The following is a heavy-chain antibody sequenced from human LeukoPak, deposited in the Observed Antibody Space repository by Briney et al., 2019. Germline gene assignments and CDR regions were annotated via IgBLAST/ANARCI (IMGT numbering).Heavy chain of an antibody. Sequence: GASVKVSCKASGYTFTGYYMHWVRQAPGQGLEWMGWINPNSGGTNYAQKFQGRVTMTRDTSISTAYMEVSSLRSDDTAVYYCARDVHIGARQTKYYFDYWGQGTLVTVSS. CDR1: GYTFTGYY. V-gene: IGHV1-2*02. J-gene: IGHJ4*02. CDR3: ARDVHIGARQTKYYFDY. CDR2: INPNSGGT. D-gene: IGHD6-6*01.